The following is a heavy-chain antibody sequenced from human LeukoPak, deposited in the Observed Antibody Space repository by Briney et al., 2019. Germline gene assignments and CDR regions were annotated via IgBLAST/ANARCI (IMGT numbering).Heavy chain of an antibody. D-gene: IGHD3/OR15-3a*01. CDR3: AAVPETDFWTGFYLDF. V-gene: IGHV3-9*01. J-gene: IGHJ4*02. CDR2: ITWHSGSI. Sequence: GRSLRLSCAASGFTFDDYAMHWVRQAPGKGLEWVSGITWHSGSIGYADSVKGRFIISRDNAKNSLYLQMNSLRAEDTALYYCAAVPETDFWTGFYLDFWGQGTLVTVSS. CDR1: GFTFDDYA.